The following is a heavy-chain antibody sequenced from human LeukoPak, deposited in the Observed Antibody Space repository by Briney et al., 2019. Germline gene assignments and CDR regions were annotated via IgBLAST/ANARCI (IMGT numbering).Heavy chain of an antibody. V-gene: IGHV1-2*02. CDR1: EYTFTAYY. CDR3: ARDRCGYALGCRGRDY. Sequence: ASVKVSCKASEYTFTAYYIHWVRQAPGQGLEWMGWIDPNNGRTNYAQKFRGRVTMTRDTSISTAYMDLSGLTSDDTAVYYCARDRCGYALGCRGRDYWGQGTQVTVSS. CDR2: IDPNNGRT. D-gene: IGHD5-18*01. J-gene: IGHJ4*02.